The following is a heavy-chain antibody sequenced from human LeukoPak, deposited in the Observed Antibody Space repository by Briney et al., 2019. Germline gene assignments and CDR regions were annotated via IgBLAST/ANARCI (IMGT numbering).Heavy chain of an antibody. J-gene: IGHJ6*02. V-gene: IGHV4-59*01. CDR3: ASGESIYYYGLDV. CDR1: GGSISSYS. D-gene: IGHD4-17*01. CDR2: IYYSGST. Sequence: SQTLSLTCTVSGGSISSYSWSWIRQPPGKGLEWIGYIYYSGSTNYNPSLKSRVTISVDTSKNQFSLKLTSVTAADTAVYYCASGESIYYYGLDVWGQGTTVTVSS.